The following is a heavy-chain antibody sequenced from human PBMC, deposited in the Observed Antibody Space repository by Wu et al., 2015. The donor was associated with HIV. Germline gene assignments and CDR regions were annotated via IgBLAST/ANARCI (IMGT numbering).Heavy chain of an antibody. CDR1: GGTFSSYA. D-gene: IGHD6-19*01. CDR2: IIPIFGTA. V-gene: IGHV1-69*01. Sequence: VQSQVQLVQSGSSVKVSCKASGGTFSSYAISWVRQAPGQGLEWMGGIIPIFGTANYAQKFQGRVTITADESTSTAYMELSSLRSEDTAVYYCARVVAVAEDAFDIWGQGTMVTVSS. J-gene: IGHJ3*02. CDR3: ARVVAVAEDAFDI.